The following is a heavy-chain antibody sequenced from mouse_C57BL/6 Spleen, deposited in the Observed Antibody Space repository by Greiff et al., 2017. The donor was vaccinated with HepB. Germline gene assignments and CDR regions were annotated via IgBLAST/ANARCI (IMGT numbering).Heavy chain of an antibody. CDR1: GYTFTDYE. D-gene: IGHD1-1*01. CDR3: SRSGSSPRYAIDY. J-gene: IGHJ4*01. CDR2: IDPETGGT. Sequence: VQLQESGAELVRPGASVTLSCKASGYTFTDYEMHWVKQTPVHGLEWIGAIDPETGGTAYNQKFKGKAILTADKSSSTAYMELRSLTSEDSAVYYCSRSGSSPRYAIDYWGQGTSVTVSS. V-gene: IGHV1-15*01.